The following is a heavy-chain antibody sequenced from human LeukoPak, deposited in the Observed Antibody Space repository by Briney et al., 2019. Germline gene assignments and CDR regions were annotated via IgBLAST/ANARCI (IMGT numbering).Heavy chain of an antibody. CDR3: ARGGVVDYYDSSGYYYP. V-gene: IGHV4-61*02. J-gene: IGHJ5*02. CDR1: GGSISSGSYY. D-gene: IGHD3-22*01. CDR2: IYTSGST. Sequence: PSQTLSLTCTVSGGSISSGSYYWSWIRQPAGKGLEWIGRIYTSGSTNYNPSLKSRVTISVDTSKNQFSLKLSSVTAADTAVYYCARGGVVDYYDSSGYYYPWGQGTLVTVSS.